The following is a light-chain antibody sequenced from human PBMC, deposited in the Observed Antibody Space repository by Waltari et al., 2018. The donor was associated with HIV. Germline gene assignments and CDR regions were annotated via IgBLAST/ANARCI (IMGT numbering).Light chain of an antibody. CDR3: LLFFGATRV. CDR2: DTT. Sequence: VVTQEPSLTVSPGGTIILTCGSSEGAVHTKNYAYWFQQKPGQAPTTLIHDTTQRHFWTPARFSGFLLGDKAALTLSGALSEDEGVYFCLLFFGATRVFGGGTMVTVL. J-gene: IGLJ2*01. CDR1: EGAVHTKNY. V-gene: IGLV7-46*01.